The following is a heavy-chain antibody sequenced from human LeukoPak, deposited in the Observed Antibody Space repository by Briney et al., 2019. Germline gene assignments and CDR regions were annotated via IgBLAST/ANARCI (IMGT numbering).Heavy chain of an antibody. CDR1: GGSFRGYY. D-gene: IGHD2-15*01. CDR2: INHRGFT. J-gene: IGHJ4*02. Sequence: SETLSLTCAVSGGSFRGYYWSWIRQPPRRGLEWIGEINHRGFTNYNPSLNSRVTISVDTSKNQFSLKLSSVTAADTAIYCCAVGSCSGGRCYSDPRDDYWGQGTLVTVSS. V-gene: IGHV4-34*01. CDR3: AVGSCSGGRCYSDPRDDY.